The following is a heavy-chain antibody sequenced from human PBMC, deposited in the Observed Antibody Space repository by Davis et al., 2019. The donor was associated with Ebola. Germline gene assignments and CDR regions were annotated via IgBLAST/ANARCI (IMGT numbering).Heavy chain of an antibody. J-gene: IGHJ4*02. V-gene: IGHV3-30*02. CDR1: GFTFSSYC. CDR3: ARDSDDYSFDY. CDR2: IRYDGSHK. D-gene: IGHD4-11*01. Sequence: GGSLRLSCAASGFTFSSYCMHWVRQAPGKGLEWVAFIRYDGSHKNYADSVKGRFTTSRDNSKNTLYLQMNSLRPGDTAVYYCARDSDDYSFDYWGQGTLVTVSS.